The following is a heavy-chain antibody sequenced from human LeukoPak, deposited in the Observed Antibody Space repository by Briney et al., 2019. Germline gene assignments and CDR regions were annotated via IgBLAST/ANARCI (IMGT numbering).Heavy chain of an antibody. Sequence: GGSLRLSCAASGFTFSSCGMHWARQAPGKGLEWVAVISYDGSNKYYADSVKGRFTISRDNSKNTVYLQMNSLRAEDTAVYYCACQNTLRYSSGWYQDGMDVWGQGTTVTVSS. J-gene: IGHJ6*02. D-gene: IGHD6-19*01. V-gene: IGHV3-33*08. CDR1: GFTFSSCG. CDR3: ACQNTLRYSSGWYQDGMDV. CDR2: ISYDGSNK.